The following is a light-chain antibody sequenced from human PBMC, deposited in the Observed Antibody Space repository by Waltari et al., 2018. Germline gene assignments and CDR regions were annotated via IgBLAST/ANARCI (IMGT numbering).Light chain of an antibody. J-gene: IGLJ2*01. CDR2: DVS. CDR1: SSDVGGYNY. Sequence: QSALTQPASVSGSPGQSITISCTGTSSDVGGYNYVSWYQQHPGKAPKPLIYDVSNRPSGVSIRFSGSKSGNRASLTISGLQAEDEADYYCSSYTSSSTLFGGGTKLTVL. CDR3: SSYTSSSTL. V-gene: IGLV2-14*03.